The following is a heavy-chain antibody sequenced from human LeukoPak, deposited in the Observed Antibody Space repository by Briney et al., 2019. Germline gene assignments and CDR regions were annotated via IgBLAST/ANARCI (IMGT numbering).Heavy chain of an antibody. CDR2: IYHSGST. CDR1: GYSFSSGYY. J-gene: IGHJ4*02. D-gene: IGHD1-1*01. CDR3: ARVQGYFEY. V-gene: IGHV4-38-2*01. Sequence: PSETLSLTCAVSGYSFSSGYYWGWIRQPPGKGLEWIGSIYHSGSTYYNPSLKSRVTISVDTSKNQFSLKLSSVTAADTAVYYCARVQGYFEYWGQGTLVTVSS.